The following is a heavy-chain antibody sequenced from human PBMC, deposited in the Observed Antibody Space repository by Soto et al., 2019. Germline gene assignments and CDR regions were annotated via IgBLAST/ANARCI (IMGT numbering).Heavy chain of an antibody. CDR2: IRSKANSYAT. V-gene: IGHV3-73*01. CDR1: GFTFSGSA. D-gene: IGHD3-9*01. J-gene: IGHJ4*02. Sequence: GGSLRLSCAASGFTFSGSAMHWVRQASGKGLEWVGRIRSKANSYATAYAASVKGRFTISRDDSKNTAYLQMNSLKTEDTAVYYCVGIRYYDILTGYYYFDYWGQGTLVTVSS. CDR3: VGIRYYDILTGYYYFDY.